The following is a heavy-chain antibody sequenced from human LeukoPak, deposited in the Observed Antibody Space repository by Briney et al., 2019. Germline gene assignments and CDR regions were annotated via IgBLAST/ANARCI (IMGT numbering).Heavy chain of an antibody. CDR1: GYSISSGYY. J-gene: IGHJ4*02. Sequence: SETLSLTCAVSGYSISSGYYWGWIRQPPRKGLEWIGSIYHNGNTYYNPSLKSRVTISVDTSKNEFSLKLTSVTAADTAVFYCASLGIGYYYFDFWGQGILVTVSS. D-gene: IGHD3-22*01. CDR2: IYHNGNT. CDR3: ASLGIGYYYFDF. V-gene: IGHV4-38-2*01.